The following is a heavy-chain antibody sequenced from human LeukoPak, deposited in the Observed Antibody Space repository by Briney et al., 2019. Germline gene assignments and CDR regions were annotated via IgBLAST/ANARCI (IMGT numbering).Heavy chain of an antibody. CDR2: IYYIGNT. CDR3: ASAYCGGDCTPYWYFDL. Sequence: LRLSCAASGFSVSNTYMAWVRQPPGKGLEWIGYIYYIGNTFYNPSLKSRVTISVDTSKNQFSLKLSSVTAADTAVYYCASAYCGGDCTPYWYFDLWGRGTLVTVSS. CDR1: GFSVSNTY. D-gene: IGHD2-21*02. V-gene: IGHV4-30-4*08. J-gene: IGHJ2*01.